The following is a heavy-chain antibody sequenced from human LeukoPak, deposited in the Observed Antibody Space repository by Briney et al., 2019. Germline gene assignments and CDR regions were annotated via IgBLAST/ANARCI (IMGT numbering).Heavy chain of an antibody. Sequence: GGSLRLSCAASGFTFSSYAMNWVRQAPGKGLEWVSAISSSGSSTYYADSVKGRFTISRDNSKNTLYLQMNSLRAEDTAVYYCAKDRGQLVPKYNWLDPWGQGTLVTVSS. V-gene: IGHV3-23*01. CDR1: GFTFSSYA. CDR3: AKDRGQLVPKYNWLDP. D-gene: IGHD6-6*01. CDR2: ISSSGSST. J-gene: IGHJ5*02.